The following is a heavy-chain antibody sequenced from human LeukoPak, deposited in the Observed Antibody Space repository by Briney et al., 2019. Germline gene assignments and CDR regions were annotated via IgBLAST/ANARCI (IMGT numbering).Heavy chain of an antibody. J-gene: IGHJ4*02. CDR1: GFTFSSYG. CDR2: IRYDGSNK. V-gene: IGHV3-30*02. D-gene: IGHD4-17*01. CDR3: AKDLDYGDSFDY. Sequence: GGSLRPSCAASGFTFSSYGMHWVRQAPGKGLEWVAFIRYDGSNKYYADSVKGRFTISRDNSKNTLYLQMNSLRAEDTAVYYCAKDLDYGDSFDYWGQGTLVTVSS.